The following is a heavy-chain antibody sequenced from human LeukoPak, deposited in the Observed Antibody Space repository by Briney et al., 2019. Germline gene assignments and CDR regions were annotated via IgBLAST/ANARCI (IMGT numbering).Heavy chain of an antibody. CDR1: GFTFSSYG. V-gene: IGHV3-30*18. D-gene: IGHD5-18*01. J-gene: IGHJ6*02. CDR2: ISYDGSNK. Sequence: PGRSLRLSCAASGFTFSSYGMHWVRQAPGKGLGWVAVISYDGSNKYYADSVKGRFTISRDNSKNTLYLQMNSLRAEDTAVYYCAKDLDTAMTRYYYYGMDVWGQGTTVTVSS. CDR3: AKDLDTAMTRYYYYGMDV.